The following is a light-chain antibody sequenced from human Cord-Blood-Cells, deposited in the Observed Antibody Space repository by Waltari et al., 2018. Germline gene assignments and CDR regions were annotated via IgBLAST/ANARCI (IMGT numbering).Light chain of an antibody. J-gene: IGKJ4*01. V-gene: IGKV1-39*01. Sequence: DIQMTQSPSSLSESVGDRVIITCRASQSISSYLNWYQQKPGKAPKLLIYAASSLQSGVPSRFSGSGSGTDFTLTISSLQPEDFATYYCQQSYSTLLSFGGGTKVEIK. CDR1: QSISSY. CDR2: AAS. CDR3: QQSYSTLLS.